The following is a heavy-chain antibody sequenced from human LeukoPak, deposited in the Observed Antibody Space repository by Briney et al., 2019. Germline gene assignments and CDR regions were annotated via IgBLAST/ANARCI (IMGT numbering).Heavy chain of an antibody. J-gene: IGHJ4*02. D-gene: IGHD3-10*01. CDR2: IYYSGST. V-gene: IGHV4-31*03. CDR3: ARREAMVRGPGYFDY. Sequence: PSQTPSLTCTVSGGSISSGGYYWSWIRQHPGKGLEWIGYIYYSGSTYYNPSLKSRVTISVDTSKNQFSLKLSSVTAADTAVYYCARREAMVRGPGYFDYWGQGTLVTVSS. CDR1: GGSISSGGYY.